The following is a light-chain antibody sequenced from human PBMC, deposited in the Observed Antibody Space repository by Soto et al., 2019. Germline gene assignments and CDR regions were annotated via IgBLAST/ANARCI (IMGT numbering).Light chain of an antibody. CDR2: WAS. Sequence: DIVMTQSPDSLAVSLGERATINCKSSQSVLHSSNNKNYLAWCQQKAGQPPKLLIYWASTRESGVPDRFSGSGSGTDFTLTISSLQAEDVAVYYCQQYYSSPLSFGGGTKVDIK. CDR3: QQYYSSPLS. V-gene: IGKV4-1*01. J-gene: IGKJ4*01. CDR1: QSVLHSSNNKNY.